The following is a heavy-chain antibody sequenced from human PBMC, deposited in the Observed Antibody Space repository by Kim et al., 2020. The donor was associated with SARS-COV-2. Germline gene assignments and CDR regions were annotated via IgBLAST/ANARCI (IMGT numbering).Heavy chain of an antibody. Sequence: SVKVSCKASGGTFSSYAISWVRQAPGQGLEWMGGIIPIFGTANYAQKFQGIVTITADESTSTAYMELSSLRSEDTAVYYCARRPATKDYYYYGMDVWGQGTTVTVSS. V-gene: IGHV1-69*13. J-gene: IGHJ6*02. CDR3: ARRPATKDYYYYGMDV. CDR1: GGTFSSYA. CDR2: IIPIFGTA.